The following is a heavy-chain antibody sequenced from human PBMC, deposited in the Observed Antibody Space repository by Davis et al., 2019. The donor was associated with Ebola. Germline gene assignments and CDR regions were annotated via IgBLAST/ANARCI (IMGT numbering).Heavy chain of an antibody. CDR1: GGTFSSYA. CDR2: IIPIFGTA. D-gene: IGHD2-2*01. CDR3: AREERSTPYYYYGMDV. Sequence: SVKVSCKASGGTFSSYAISWVQQAPGQGLEWMGGIIPIFGTANYAQKFQGRVTITADESTSTAYMELSSLRSEDTAVYYCAREERSTPYYYYGMDVWGQGTTVTVSS. J-gene: IGHJ6*02. V-gene: IGHV1-69*13.